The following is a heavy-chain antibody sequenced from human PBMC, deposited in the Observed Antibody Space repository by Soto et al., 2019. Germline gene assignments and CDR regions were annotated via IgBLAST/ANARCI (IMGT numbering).Heavy chain of an antibody. CDR3: RVVAATSVDYYYGMDV. CDR1: GGSISSGGYY. Sequence: SETPSLTCTVSGGSISSGGYYWSWIRQHPGKGLEWIGYIYYSGSTYYNPSLKSRVTISVDTSKNQFSLKLSSVTAADTAVYYCRVVAATSVDYYYGMDVWGQGTTVTVSS. D-gene: IGHD2-15*01. CDR2: IYYSGST. J-gene: IGHJ6*02. V-gene: IGHV4-31*03.